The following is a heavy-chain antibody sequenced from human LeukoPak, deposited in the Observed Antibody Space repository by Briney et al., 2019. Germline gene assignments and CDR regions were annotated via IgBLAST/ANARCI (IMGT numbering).Heavy chain of an antibody. Sequence: SQTLSLTCAVYGGSFSGYYWSWIRQPPGNGLELIGEINHSGSTNYNPSLKSRVTISVDTSKNQYSLKLSCVTAADTAVYYCARDLWLGESRVDYYGMDVWGQGTTVTVSS. V-gene: IGHV4-34*01. D-gene: IGHD3-10*01. CDR1: GGSFSGYY. CDR3: ARDLWLGESRVDYYGMDV. CDR2: INHSGST. J-gene: IGHJ6*02.